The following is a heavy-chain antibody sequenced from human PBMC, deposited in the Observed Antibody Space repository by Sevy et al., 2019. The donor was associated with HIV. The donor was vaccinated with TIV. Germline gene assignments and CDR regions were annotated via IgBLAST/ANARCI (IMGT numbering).Heavy chain of an antibody. CDR3: ARDRCTDGVCFRSGYFDY. V-gene: IGHV3-23*01. CDR2: ISGSGGST. D-gene: IGHD2-8*01. CDR1: GFTFSSYA. J-gene: IGHJ4*01. Sequence: GGSLRLSCAASGFTFSSYAMSWVRQAPGKGLEWVSAISGSGGSTYYADSVKGRFTISRDNSKNTVYLQMTRLRTEDTAVYYCARDRCTDGVCFRSGYFDYWGQGTLVTVSS.